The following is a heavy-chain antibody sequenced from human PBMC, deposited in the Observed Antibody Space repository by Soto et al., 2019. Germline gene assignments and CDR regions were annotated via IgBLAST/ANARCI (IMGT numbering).Heavy chain of an antibody. J-gene: IGHJ5*02. CDR1: GFTFSSYS. V-gene: IGHV3-48*01. CDR3: ARRVGNYGSGSNWFDP. Sequence: EVQLVESGGGLVQPGGSMRLSCAASGFTFSSYSMNWVRQAPGKGLEWVSYISSSSSTIYYADSVKGRFTISRDNAKNSLYLQMNRLIAEDTAVYYCARRVGNYGSGSNWFDPWGEGTLVTVSS. D-gene: IGHD3-10*01. CDR2: ISSSSSTI.